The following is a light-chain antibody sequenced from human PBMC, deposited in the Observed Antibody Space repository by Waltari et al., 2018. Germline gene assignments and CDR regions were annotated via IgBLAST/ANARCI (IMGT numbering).Light chain of an antibody. Sequence: QSALTQPASVSGSPGQSITIPCTGTGSDVGGYAYCPWYQRHPGKVPKVMIYDVNKRPSGVSDRFSGSKSGYTASLTISGLQAQDEADYYCSSYTSSRAIFVFGIGTKVTVL. J-gene: IGLJ1*01. V-gene: IGLV2-14*01. CDR1: GSDVGGYAY. CDR3: SSYTSSRAIFV. CDR2: DVN.